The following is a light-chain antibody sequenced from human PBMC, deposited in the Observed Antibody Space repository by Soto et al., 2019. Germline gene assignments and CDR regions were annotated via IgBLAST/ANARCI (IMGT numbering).Light chain of an antibody. CDR3: SSYTTRNTLV. CDR1: SRDVGGYNY. J-gene: IGLJ1*01. CDR2: EVS. V-gene: IGLV2-14*03. Sequence: QSVLTQPDSVSGSPGQSITISCSGTSRDVGGYNYVSWYQQHPGKAPKVIIFEVSDRPSGASNHFSGSRSGDTASLTISGLQADDDADYYCSSYTTRNTLVFGTGTKLTVL.